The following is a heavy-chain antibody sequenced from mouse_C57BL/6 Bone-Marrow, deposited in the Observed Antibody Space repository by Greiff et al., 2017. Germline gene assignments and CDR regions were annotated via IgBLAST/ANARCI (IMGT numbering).Heavy chain of an antibody. CDR2: IWSGGST. D-gene: IGHD2-12*01. J-gene: IGHJ4*01. Sequence: QVQLKQSGPGLVQPSQSLSITCPVSGFSLTSYGVHWVRQSPGKGLEWLGVIWSGGSTDYNASFISRLSISKDNSKSQVFFKMNSLQADDTAIYYCASPLTTNYAMDYWGQGTSVTVSS. CDR3: ASPLTTNYAMDY. CDR1: GFSLTSYG. V-gene: IGHV2-2*01.